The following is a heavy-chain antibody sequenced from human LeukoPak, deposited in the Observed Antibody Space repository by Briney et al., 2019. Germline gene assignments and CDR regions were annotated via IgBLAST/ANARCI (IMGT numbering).Heavy chain of an antibody. J-gene: IGHJ4*02. CDR3: AREGYYDSSGSNREGFDY. Sequence: ASVKVSCKASGYTFTSYYIHWVRQAPGQGLEWMGIINPRGGITNYAQKFQGRVTMTRDTSTSTVYMDLSSLRSEDTAVYYCAREGYYDSSGSNREGFDYWGQGTLVTVSS. CDR1: GYTFTSYY. D-gene: IGHD3-22*01. CDR2: INPRGGIT. V-gene: IGHV1-46*01.